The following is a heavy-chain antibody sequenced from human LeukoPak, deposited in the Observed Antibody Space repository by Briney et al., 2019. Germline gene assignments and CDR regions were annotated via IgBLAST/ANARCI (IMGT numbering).Heavy chain of an antibody. CDR3: ARDRFKMLRGVNARSTEYYSYYYMDV. CDR2: ISVSGVST. Sequence: PGGSLRLSCAASGFTFSSYAMSWVRQAPGKGLEWVATISVSGVSTYYADSAKGKFTISRDSSKNKLYLQMKTMSPEDTAVYYCARDRFKMLRGVNARSTEYYSYYYMDVWGKGTTVTVSS. D-gene: IGHD3-10*01. V-gene: IGHV3-23*01. CDR1: GFTFSSYA. J-gene: IGHJ6*03.